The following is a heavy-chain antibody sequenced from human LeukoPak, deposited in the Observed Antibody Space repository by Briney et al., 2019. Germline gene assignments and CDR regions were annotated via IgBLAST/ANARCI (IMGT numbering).Heavy chain of an antibody. CDR2: IKSDGSTT. CDR1: GFTFNGYW. Sequence: PGGSLRLSCAASGFTFNGYWMNWVRQAPGKGLEWVSCIKSDGSTTIYADSVKGRFTISRDNVRNSLFLQMSSLRVEDTAVYYCARDSSAEKGQQLANWGQGTLVTVST. D-gene: IGHD6-13*01. J-gene: IGHJ4*02. V-gene: IGHV3-74*01. CDR3: ARDSSAEKGQQLAN.